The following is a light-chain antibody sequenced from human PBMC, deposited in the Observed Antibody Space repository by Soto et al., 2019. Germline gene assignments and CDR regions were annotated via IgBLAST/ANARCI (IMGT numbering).Light chain of an antibody. CDR1: QTIFNNY. V-gene: IGKV3-20*01. Sequence: EIVLTQSPGTLSLSPGERATLSCRASQTIFNNYLAWYQQKPGHAPRLLVRGASSRAPGIPARFSGSGSGADFTLTISGLEHEDLAVYFCQQYGTSLVTFGQGTKVEIK. J-gene: IGKJ1*01. CDR3: QQYGTSLVT. CDR2: GAS.